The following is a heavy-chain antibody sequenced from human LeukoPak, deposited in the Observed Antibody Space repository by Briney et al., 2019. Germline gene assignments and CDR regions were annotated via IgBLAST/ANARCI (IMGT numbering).Heavy chain of an antibody. D-gene: IGHD3-22*01. Sequence: SGGSLRLSCAASGFTFSNYAMNWVHQAPGKGLEWVSAISGSGGSTYYADSVKGRFTISRDNSRNTLYLQMNSLRTDDTAVYYCAKDHDYDSSGPYWGQGTLVTVSS. J-gene: IGHJ4*02. CDR2: ISGSGGST. CDR1: GFTFSNYA. V-gene: IGHV3-23*01. CDR3: AKDHDYDSSGPY.